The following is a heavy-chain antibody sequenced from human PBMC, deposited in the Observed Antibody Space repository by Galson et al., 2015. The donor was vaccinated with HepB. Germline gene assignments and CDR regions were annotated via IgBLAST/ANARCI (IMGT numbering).Heavy chain of an antibody. CDR2: IIPIFGTA. V-gene: IGHV1-69*13. D-gene: IGHD4-17*01. CDR1: GGTFSSYA. Sequence: SVTVSCKASGGTFSSYAISWVRQAPGQGLEWMGGIIPIFGTANYAQKFQGRVTITAADSTSTAYMELSSLVSEDTAVYYCVRPNSMTTVTTGWDSDAFDLWGQGTLVTVSS. J-gene: IGHJ3*01. CDR3: VRPNSMTTVTTGWDSDAFDL.